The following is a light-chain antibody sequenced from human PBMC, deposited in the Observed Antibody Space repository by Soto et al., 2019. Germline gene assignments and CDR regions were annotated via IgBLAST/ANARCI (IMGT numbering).Light chain of an antibody. Sequence: DIQMTQSPSSLSASVGDRVTITCRASQGIGNYLAWYQQKPGRGPKLLIHAATTLQSGVPSRFTGSGTGTDFTFTISSLQPEDAAIYFCQKCNSPPPFTFGPGTKVDIK. CDR3: QKCNSPPPFT. J-gene: IGKJ3*01. CDR1: QGIGNY. V-gene: IGKV1-27*01. CDR2: AAT.